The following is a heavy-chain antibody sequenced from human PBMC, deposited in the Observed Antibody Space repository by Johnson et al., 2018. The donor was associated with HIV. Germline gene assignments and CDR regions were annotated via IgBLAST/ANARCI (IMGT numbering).Heavy chain of an antibody. J-gene: IGHJ3*01. CDR1: GFTVSSNY. CDR3: AKPLVGATRDDDFDV. D-gene: IGHD1-26*01. Sequence: VQLVESGGGLIQPGGSLRLSCAASGFTVSSNYMSWVRQAPGKGLEWVSVIYSGGSTYYADSVKGRFTISRDNSKNTLYLQMNCLSAEDTAVYYCAKPLVGATRDDDFDVWGQGTMVTVSS. CDR2: IYSGGST. V-gene: IGHV3-66*03.